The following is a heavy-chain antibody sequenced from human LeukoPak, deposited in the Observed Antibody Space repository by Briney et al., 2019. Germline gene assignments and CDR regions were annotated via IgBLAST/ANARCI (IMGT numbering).Heavy chain of an antibody. CDR2: ISAYNGNT. CDR3: AREPSTVTTYYYYGMDV. J-gene: IGHJ6*02. V-gene: IGHV1-18*01. CDR1: GYTFTSYG. Sequence: VASVKVSCKASGYTFTSYGISWERQAPGQGLEWMGWISAYNGNTNYAQKLQGRVTMTTDTSTSTAYMELRSLRSDDTAVYYCAREPSTVTTYYYYGMDVWGQGTTVTVSS. D-gene: IGHD4-17*01.